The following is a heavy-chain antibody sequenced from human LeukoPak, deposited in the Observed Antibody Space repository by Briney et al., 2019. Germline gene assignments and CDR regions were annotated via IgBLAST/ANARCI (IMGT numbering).Heavy chain of an antibody. V-gene: IGHV4-59*11. CDR3: ARGDIIRGDYNWFDP. D-gene: IGHD3-10*01. CDR1: GASISSHY. Sequence: SETLSLTCSVSGASISSHYWSWIRQPPGKGLEWIGYIHYSGSTNCNPSLKSRVTISLDTSKNQFSLKLTSVTAADTAVYYCARGDIIRGDYNWFDPWGQGILVTVSS. J-gene: IGHJ5*02. CDR2: IHYSGST.